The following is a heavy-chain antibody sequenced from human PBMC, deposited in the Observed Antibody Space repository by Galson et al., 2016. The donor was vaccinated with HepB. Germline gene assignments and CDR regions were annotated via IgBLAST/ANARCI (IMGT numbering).Heavy chain of an antibody. V-gene: IGHV4-4*02. CDR2: IYHTGST. CDR3: ARSNFYSRDAFFDP. D-gene: IGHD1-26*01. J-gene: IGHJ5*02. Sequence: SETLSLTCGVSGGSIGSGAWWSWVRQPPGQGLEWIGEIYHTGSTNHNPSLRNRVTISVDKSKKQFSLRLNSVTAADTAIYYCARSNFYSRDAFFDPWGQGTLVTVSS. CDR1: GGSIGSGAW.